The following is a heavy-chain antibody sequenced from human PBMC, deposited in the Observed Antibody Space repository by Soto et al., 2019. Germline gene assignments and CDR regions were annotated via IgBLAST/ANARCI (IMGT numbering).Heavy chain of an antibody. CDR3: ARGLRRIAAAGNY. J-gene: IGHJ4*02. D-gene: IGHD6-13*01. CDR2: MNPNSGNT. Sequence: ASVNVSCKSSGYTFTSYYINWVRQATGQGLECMGWMNPNSGNTGYAQKFQGRVTMTRNTSISTAYMELSSLRSEDTAVYYCARGLRRIAAAGNYWGQGTLVTVSS. V-gene: IGHV1-8*01. CDR1: GYTFTSYY.